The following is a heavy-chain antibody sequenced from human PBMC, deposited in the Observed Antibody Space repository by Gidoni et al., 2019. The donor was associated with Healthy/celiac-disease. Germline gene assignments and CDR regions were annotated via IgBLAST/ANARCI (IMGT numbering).Heavy chain of an antibody. Sequence: QVQLVESGGGVVQPGRSLRPSCAASGFTFSSYGMHWVRQAPGKGLEWVAVRWYDGSNKYYADSVKGRFTISRDNSKNTLYLQMNSLSAEDTAVYYCAREGGYCSGGSCYYFDYWGQGTLVTVSS. J-gene: IGHJ4*02. CDR2: RWYDGSNK. V-gene: IGHV3-33*01. CDR3: AREGGYCSGGSCYYFDY. CDR1: GFTFSSYG. D-gene: IGHD2-15*01.